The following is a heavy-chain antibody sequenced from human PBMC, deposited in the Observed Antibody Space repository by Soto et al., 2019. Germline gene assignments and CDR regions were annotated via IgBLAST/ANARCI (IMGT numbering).Heavy chain of an antibody. J-gene: IGHJ6*02. V-gene: IGHV1-2*02. Sequence: ASVKVSCKASGYTFTGYYMHWVRQAPGQGLEWMGWINPNSGGTNYAQKFQGRVTMTRDTSISTAYMELSRLRSDDTAVYYCARGEGQLRANYYYGMDVWGQGTKVTVFS. CDR1: GYTFTGYY. D-gene: IGHD6-6*01. CDR3: ARGEGQLRANYYYGMDV. CDR2: INPNSGGT.